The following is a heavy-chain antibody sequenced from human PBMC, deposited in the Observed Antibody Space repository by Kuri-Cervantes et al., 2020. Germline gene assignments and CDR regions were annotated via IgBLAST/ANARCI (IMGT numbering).Heavy chain of an antibody. Sequence: GESLKISCEASGFTFSSYAMRWVRQAPGTGLEWVSAISGSGGSTYYADSVKGRFTISRDNSKNTLYLQMNSLRAEDTAVYYCAKGEDTAMVQGHGMDVWGQGTTVTVSS. J-gene: IGHJ6*02. CDR2: ISGSGGST. CDR3: AKGEDTAMVQGHGMDV. CDR1: GFTFSSYA. D-gene: IGHD5-18*01. V-gene: IGHV3-23*01.